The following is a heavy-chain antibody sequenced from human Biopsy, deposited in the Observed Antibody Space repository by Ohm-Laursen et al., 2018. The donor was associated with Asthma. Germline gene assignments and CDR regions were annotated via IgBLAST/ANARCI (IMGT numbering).Heavy chain of an antibody. V-gene: IGHV4-39*01. CDR2: ISYTGSA. CDR1: GGSMGSSSYY. J-gene: IGHJ4*02. Sequence: GTLSLTCTVSGGSMGSSSYYWGWIRQPPGKGLEWMGSISYTGSAYHNPSLKSRVTISVDTSKNHFSLKLSSVTAADTAVYYCARHSGNYYAQLNYWGQGTLVTVSS. CDR3: ARHSGNYYAQLNY. D-gene: IGHD1-26*01.